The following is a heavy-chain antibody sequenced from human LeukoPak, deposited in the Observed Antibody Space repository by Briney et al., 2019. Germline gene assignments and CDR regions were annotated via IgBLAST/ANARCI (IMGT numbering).Heavy chain of an antibody. V-gene: IGHV3-48*03. CDR2: ISSSGSTI. CDR3: ASGYSYVDY. Sequence: GGSLRLSCAASGFTLSSYEMNWVRQAPGKGLEWVSYISSSGSTIYYADSVRGRFTISRANAKNSLYLQMNSLRAEDTAVYYCASGYSYVDYWGQGTLVTVSS. J-gene: IGHJ4*02. D-gene: IGHD5-18*01. CDR1: GFTLSSYE.